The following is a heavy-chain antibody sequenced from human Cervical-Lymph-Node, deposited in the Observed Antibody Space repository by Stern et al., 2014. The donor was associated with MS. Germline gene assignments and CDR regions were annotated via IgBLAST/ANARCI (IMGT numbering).Heavy chain of an antibody. CDR3: TRFLQSGWSDLFDS. V-gene: IGHV3-7*01. J-gene: IGHJ5*01. Sequence: EVQLVESGGGLVQPGGSPRLSCVASGSTFSTSWMSWVRQAPGTGLEWVANIKRDGSETYYLDSVKGRFTISRDNAKSSLYLEMNSLRAEDTAVYYCTRFLQSGWSDLFDSWGRGTLVTVSS. CDR1: GSTFSTSW. CDR2: IKRDGSET. D-gene: IGHD6-19*01.